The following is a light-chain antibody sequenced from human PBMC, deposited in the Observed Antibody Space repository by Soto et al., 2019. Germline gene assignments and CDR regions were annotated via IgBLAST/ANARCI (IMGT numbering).Light chain of an antibody. CDR1: QSVYNN. Sequence: ETVLTQSPGTLSLSPGERATLSCRASQSVYNNLAWYQQKPGQAPRLLIYGASSRATGIPDRFSGSGSGTDFTLTISRLEPEDFAVYYCQQYHSSVWTFGQGTKVDIK. CDR2: GAS. J-gene: IGKJ1*01. CDR3: QQYHSSVWT. V-gene: IGKV3-20*01.